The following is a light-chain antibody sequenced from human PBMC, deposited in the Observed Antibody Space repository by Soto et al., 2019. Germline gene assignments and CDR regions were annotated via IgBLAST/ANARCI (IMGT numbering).Light chain of an antibody. Sequence: IQLTQSSSSLSASVGARVTITCRASQSVSNYLHWYQQKPGKAPNLLISDASSLQSGVPSRFSGSGSGTDFTLTISSLQREDFATYYCQQSYYNPTFGQGTKVDI. V-gene: IGKV1-39*01. J-gene: IGKJ1*01. CDR1: QSVSNY. CDR3: QQSYYNPT. CDR2: DAS.